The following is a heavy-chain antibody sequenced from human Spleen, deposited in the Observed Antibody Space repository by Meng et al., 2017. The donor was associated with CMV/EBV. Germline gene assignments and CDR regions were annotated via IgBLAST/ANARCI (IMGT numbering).Heavy chain of an antibody. CDR3: ARVVKLGGYFDY. J-gene: IGHJ4*02. CDR2: ISVNNGKT. Sequence: CTASGYIFTSYGISWVRQAPGQGLEWMGWISVNNGKTNYAPKLQGRLTMTTDTSTSTAYMELRSLRSDDTAVYYCARVVKLGGYFDYWGQGTLVTVSS. CDR1: GYIFTSYG. V-gene: IGHV1-18*01. D-gene: IGHD3-16*01.